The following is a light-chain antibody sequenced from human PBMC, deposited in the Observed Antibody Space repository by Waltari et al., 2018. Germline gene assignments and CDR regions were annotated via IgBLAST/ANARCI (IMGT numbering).Light chain of an antibody. J-gene: IGKJ2*01. V-gene: IGKV2-30*01. CDR1: HSLVNTDGNTY. Sequence: DVVLTQSPLSLPVTLGQPASISCRSSHSLVNTDGNTYLNWFHQRPGQSPMRLIDKVSNRDSGVPDRFSGSGAVTDFTLRISRVEAEDVGLYFCFQGTHWPPYTFGQGTKLEIK. CDR2: KVS. CDR3: FQGTHWPPYT.